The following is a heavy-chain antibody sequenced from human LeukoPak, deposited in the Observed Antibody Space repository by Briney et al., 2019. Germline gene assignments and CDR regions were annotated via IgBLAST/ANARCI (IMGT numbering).Heavy chain of an antibody. D-gene: IGHD5-18*01. V-gene: IGHV4-30-4*01. CDR2: IYYSGST. CDR1: GGSISSGDYY. J-gene: IGHJ4*02. Sequence: PSETLSLTCTVSGGSISSGDYYWSWIRQPPGKGLEWIGYIYYSGSTYYNPSLKSRVTISVDTSKNQFSLKLSSVTAADTAVYYCARNLRAGYSYGPSFDYWGQGTLVTVSS. CDR3: ARNLRAGYSYGPSFDY.